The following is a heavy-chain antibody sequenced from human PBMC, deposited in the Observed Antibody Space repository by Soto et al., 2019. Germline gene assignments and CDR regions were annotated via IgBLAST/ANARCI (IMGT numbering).Heavy chain of an antibody. CDR1: GGSFSGYY. Sequence: SETLSLTCAVYGGSFSGYYWSWIRQPPGKGLEWIGEINHSGSTNYNPSLKSRVTISVDTSKNQFSLKLSSVTAADTAVYYCATAQLYYYPDYWGQGTLVTVSS. V-gene: IGHV4-34*01. CDR3: ATAQLYYYPDY. J-gene: IGHJ4*02. CDR2: INHSGST. D-gene: IGHD3-10*01.